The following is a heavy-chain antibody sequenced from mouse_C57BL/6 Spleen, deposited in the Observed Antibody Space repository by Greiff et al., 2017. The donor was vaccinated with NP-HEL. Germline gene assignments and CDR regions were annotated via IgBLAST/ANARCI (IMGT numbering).Heavy chain of an antibody. Sequence: QVHVKQSGAELVKPGASVKLSCKASGYTFTEYTIHWVKQRSGQGLEWIGWFYPGSGSIKYNEKFKDKATLTADKSSSTVYMELSRLTSEDSAVYFCARHEEDYYGSSWGYFDVWGTGTTVTVSS. D-gene: IGHD1-1*01. V-gene: IGHV1-62-2*01. J-gene: IGHJ1*03. CDR1: GYTFTEYT. CDR3: ARHEEDYYGSSWGYFDV. CDR2: FYPGSGSI.